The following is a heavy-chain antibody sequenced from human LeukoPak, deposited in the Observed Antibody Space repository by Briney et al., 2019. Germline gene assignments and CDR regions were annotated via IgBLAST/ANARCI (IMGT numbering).Heavy chain of an antibody. CDR1: GFTFSSYS. J-gene: IGHJ4*02. D-gene: IGHD3-16*01. CDR2: ISSSSSYI. CDR3: ARELRLGEHHFDY. Sequence: PGGSLRLSCAASGFTFSSYSMNWVRQAPGKGLEWVSSISSSSSYIYYADSVKGRFTISRDNAKNSLYLQMNSLRAEDTAVYYCARELRLGEHHFDYWGQGTLVTVSS. V-gene: IGHV3-21*01.